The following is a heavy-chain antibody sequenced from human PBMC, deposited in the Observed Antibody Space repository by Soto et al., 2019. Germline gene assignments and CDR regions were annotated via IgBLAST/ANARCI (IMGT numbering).Heavy chain of an antibody. CDR2: IIPAFGSA. CDR3: ARGRGGGTWAQLFH. V-gene: IGHV1-69*01. CDR1: GGTFSSYG. J-gene: IGHJ4*02. D-gene: IGHD3-16*01. Sequence: QVQLVQSGAEMKKPGSSVKVSCKASGGTFSSYGFIWVRQAPGQGLEWMGGIIPAFGSANYAQKFEDRVTITADESTSTAYMELSSLSSEDTAVYYCARGRGGGTWAQLFHWGQGTLVTVSS.